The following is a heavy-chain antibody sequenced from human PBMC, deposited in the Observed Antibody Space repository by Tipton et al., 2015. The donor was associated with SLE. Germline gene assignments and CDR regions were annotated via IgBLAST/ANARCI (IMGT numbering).Heavy chain of an antibody. J-gene: IGHJ4*02. Sequence: SLRLSCAASGFTFTTYLMHWVRQAPGKGLVWVSRINTDGSHTAYADSVRGRFTISRDNSKNTLYLQMNSLRAEDTAVYYCAKDENYYDSSGYYVVDYWGQGTLVTVSS. CDR3: AKDENYYDSSGYYVVDY. CDR1: GFTFTTYL. D-gene: IGHD3-22*01. V-gene: IGHV3-74*01. CDR2: INTDGSHT.